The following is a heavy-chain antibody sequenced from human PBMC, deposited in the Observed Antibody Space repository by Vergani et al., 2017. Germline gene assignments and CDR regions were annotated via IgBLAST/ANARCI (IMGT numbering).Heavy chain of an antibody. V-gene: IGHV4-39*01. CDR3: AGNSTEEWLVKLGWIDA. Sequence: QLQLQESGPGLVKPSATLSLTCSVSGASIISSNYYWGWIRQPPGKGLEWIASIYYSGSTSYNPSLKSRVTISVDTSKNQFSLKLSSVTAADTAVYFCAGNSTEEWLVKLGWIDAGGQGILVTVAS. CDR2: IYYSGST. D-gene: IGHD6-19*01. J-gene: IGHJ5*02. CDR1: GASIISSNYY.